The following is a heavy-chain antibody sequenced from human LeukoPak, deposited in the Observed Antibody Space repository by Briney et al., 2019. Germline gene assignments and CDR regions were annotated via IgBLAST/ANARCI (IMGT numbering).Heavy chain of an antibody. CDR3: ARHDSIGYYQRGMDV. D-gene: IGHD2-15*01. CDR1: GGSVSGYY. CDR2: IYYTGTI. V-gene: IGHV4-59*08. J-gene: IGHJ6*02. Sequence: SETLSLTCAVSGGSVSGYYWSWNRLSPGKVLEWIGYIYYTGTIIYSPSLESRVTLSVDTSKNQISLNLRSVTAADTAVYNCARHDSIGYYQRGMDVWGPGTTVIVSS.